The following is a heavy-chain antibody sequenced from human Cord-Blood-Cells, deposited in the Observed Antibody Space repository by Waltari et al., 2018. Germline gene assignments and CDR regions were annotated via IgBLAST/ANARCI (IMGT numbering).Heavy chain of an antibody. D-gene: IGHD1-26*01. CDR2: IKQDGSEK. CDR3: ARDEWELLYFQH. J-gene: IGHJ1*01. Sequence: EVQLVESGGGLVQPGGSLRLSCAASGSTFSSYWMSWVRQAPGKGLEWVANIKQDGSEKYYVDSVKGRFTISRDNAKNSLYLQMNSLRAEDTAVYYCARDEWELLYFQHWGQGTLVTVSS. V-gene: IGHV3-7*01. CDR1: GSTFSSYW.